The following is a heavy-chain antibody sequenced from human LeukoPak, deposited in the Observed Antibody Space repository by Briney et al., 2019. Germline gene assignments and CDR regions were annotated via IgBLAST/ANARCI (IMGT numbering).Heavy chain of an antibody. D-gene: IGHD4-17*01. CDR1: GFTFSSYG. Sequence: PGGSLRLSCAASGFTFSSYGMHWVRQAPGKGREWVASILVDGSKNYHADSVKGRSTICRDNCKNSLYLQMNSLSAEDTAVYYCAKDGGNYGDYRYYYYMDVWGKGTTVPVSS. V-gene: IGHV3-30*02. J-gene: IGHJ6*03. CDR2: ILVDGSKN. CDR3: AKDGGNYGDYRYYYYMDV.